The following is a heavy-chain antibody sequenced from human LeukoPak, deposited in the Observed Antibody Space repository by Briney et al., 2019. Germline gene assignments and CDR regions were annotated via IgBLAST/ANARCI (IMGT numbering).Heavy chain of an antibody. Sequence: GASVKVSCKASGYTFSGNFMHWVRQAPGQGLEWMGWINPYNGDTNYAQKFQGRVTLTRDTSISTAYMELRSLTSDDTAVYYCARTRGSHISMAYLDYWGQGTLVTVSS. CDR2: INPYNGDT. J-gene: IGHJ4*02. V-gene: IGHV1-2*02. CDR1: GYTFSGNF. D-gene: IGHD2/OR15-2a*01. CDR3: ARTRGSHISMAYLDY.